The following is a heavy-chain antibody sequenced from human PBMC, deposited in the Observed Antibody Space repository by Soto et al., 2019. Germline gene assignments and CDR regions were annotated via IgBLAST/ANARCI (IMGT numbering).Heavy chain of an antibody. CDR1: GFTFSSYA. D-gene: IGHD3-9*01. V-gene: IGHV3-30-3*01. CDR3: APDSFD. J-gene: IGHJ4*02. CDR2: ISYDGSNK. Sequence: QVQLVESGGGVVQPGRSLRLSCAASGFTFSSYAMHWVRQAPGKGLEWVAVISYDGSNKYYADSVKGRFTISRDNSKNTLYLQMNSLRAEDTAVYYCAPDSFDWGQGTLVTVSS.